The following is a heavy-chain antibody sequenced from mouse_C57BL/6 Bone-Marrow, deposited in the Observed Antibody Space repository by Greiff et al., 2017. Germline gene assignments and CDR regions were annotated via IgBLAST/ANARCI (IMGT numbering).Heavy chain of an antibody. Sequence: VQLQQSGADLVKPGASVKVSCKASGYTFTSYWMHWVKQRPGQGLEWIGRIHPSDSDTNYNQKFKGKATLTVDKSYSPAYVQLSSLTSEDSAVYYGAIKASSYWYFDVWGTGTTVTVSS. J-gene: IGHJ1*03. D-gene: IGHD1-1*01. CDR2: IHPSDSDT. CDR3: AIKASSYWYFDV. V-gene: IGHV1-74*01. CDR1: GYTFTSYW.